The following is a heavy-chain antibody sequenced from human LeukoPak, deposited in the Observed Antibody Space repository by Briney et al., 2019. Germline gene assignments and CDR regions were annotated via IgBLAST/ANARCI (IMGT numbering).Heavy chain of an antibody. V-gene: IGHV3-23*01. CDR2: ISGSGDNT. CDR3: AKGSYYDSSGSFYFDY. J-gene: IGHJ4*02. CDR1: GSTFSSYA. D-gene: IGHD3-22*01. Sequence: PGGSLRLSCAASGSTFSSYATSWVRQAPGKGLEWVSGISGSGDNTYYADSVKGRFTISRDNSKNTLYVQVKSLGTEDTAAYYCAKGSYYDSSGSFYFDYWGQGTLVTVSS.